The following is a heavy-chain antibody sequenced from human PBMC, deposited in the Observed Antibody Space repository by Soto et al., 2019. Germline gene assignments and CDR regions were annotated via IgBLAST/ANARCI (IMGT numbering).Heavy chain of an antibody. D-gene: IGHD3-16*01. CDR2: ITWNSGKI. V-gene: IGHV3-9*01. J-gene: IGHJ4*01. Sequence: PGGALRLSCAASGFNFDEYAMHWVRQAPGKGLEWVAGITWNSGKIAYADSVKGRFTISRDNAKNSLYLQMNSLRREDTAFYFCAKDHLGGAMAVPFFDSRGHGALVTISS. CDR3: AKDHLGGAMAVPFFDS. CDR1: GFNFDEYA.